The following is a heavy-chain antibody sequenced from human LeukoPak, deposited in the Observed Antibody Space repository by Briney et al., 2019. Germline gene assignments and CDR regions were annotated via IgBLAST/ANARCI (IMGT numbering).Heavy chain of an antibody. CDR2: VNRDGSET. CDR3: ARNNGMDV. J-gene: IGHJ6*02. CDR1: GFALSSHW. V-gene: IGHV3-7*03. Sequence: GGSLRLSCEASGFALSSHWMTWVRQVPGRGPEWVANVNRDGSETYYLDSVKGRFTISKDNAKNSLYLQMNSLRAEDTALYHCARNNGMDVWGQGTTVIVS.